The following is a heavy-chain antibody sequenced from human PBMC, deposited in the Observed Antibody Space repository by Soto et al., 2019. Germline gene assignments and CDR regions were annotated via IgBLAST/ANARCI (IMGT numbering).Heavy chain of an antibody. CDR2: IYRTGST. D-gene: IGHD3-3*01. CDR1: GGSFTSNNW. V-gene: IGHV4-4*02. Sequence: PSETLSLTCAVSGGSFTSNNWWTWVRQPPGQGLEWIGEIYRTGSTNYNPSLKSRVTMSVDTSKNQFSLRLSSVTAADTAIYYCATRITVFGLLIPPFDPWGQGTQVTVSS. CDR3: ATRITVFGLLIPPFDP. J-gene: IGHJ5*02.